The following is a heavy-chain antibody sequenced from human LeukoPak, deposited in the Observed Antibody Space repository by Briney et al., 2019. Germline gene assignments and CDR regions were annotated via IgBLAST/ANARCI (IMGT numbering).Heavy chain of an antibody. V-gene: IGHV3-30-3*01. CDR3: ARRGPTTVVTPLYYFDY. D-gene: IGHD4-23*01. CDR1: GFPFSSYA. Sequence: GGSLRLSCSASGFPFSSYAMHWVRQAPGKGLEWGAVISYDGSNKYYADSVKGRFTISRDNSKNTLYLQMNSLRAEDTAVYYCARRGPTTVVTPLYYFDYWGQGTLVTVSS. J-gene: IGHJ4*02. CDR2: ISYDGSNK.